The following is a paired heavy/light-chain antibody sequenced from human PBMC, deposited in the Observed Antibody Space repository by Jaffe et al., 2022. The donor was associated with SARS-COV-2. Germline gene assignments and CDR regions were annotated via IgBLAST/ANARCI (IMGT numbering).Light chain of an antibody. CDR3: MQALQNPLT. Sequence: DIVLTQSPLSLPVTPGEPASISCRSSKSLLYSNGYNYLDWYLQKPGQSPQLLIYLGSNRASGVPDRFSGSGSGTDFTLRISRVEAEDVGVYYCMQALQNPLTFGGGTKVEIK. CDR1: KSLLYSNGYNY. V-gene: IGKV2-28*01. CDR2: LGS. J-gene: IGKJ4*01.
Heavy chain of an antibody. J-gene: IGHJ4*02. V-gene: IGHV4-39*01. D-gene: IGHD1-26*01. CDR1: GASIGTSDDY. Sequence: QLQLQESGPGLVRPSETLSLTCTVSGASIGTSDDYWVWVRQPPGKGLDWVGSVYYGGTTYYNASLKSRVTISTDTSKNQFYLKLNSVTAADTALYFCVRRGLMGAPRWGQGTLVTVSS. CDR2: VYYGGTT. CDR3: VRRGLMGAPR.